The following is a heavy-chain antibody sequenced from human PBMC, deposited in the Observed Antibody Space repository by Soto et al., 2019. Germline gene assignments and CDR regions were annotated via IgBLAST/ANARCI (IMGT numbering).Heavy chain of an antibody. J-gene: IGHJ4*02. CDR3: ARGLGCSGGSCYSKGFDY. V-gene: IGHV4-34*01. Sequence: QVQLQQWGAGLLKPAETLSLTCAVSGGSFSGYLWSWIRQPPGKGLEWIGEVIHHQSTNYNPSLNSRVSICVDTSKNQFSLELSSVTAADTAVYYCARGLGCSGGSCYSKGFDYWGQGTLATVSS. CDR2: VIHHQST. CDR1: GGSFSGYL. D-gene: IGHD2-15*01.